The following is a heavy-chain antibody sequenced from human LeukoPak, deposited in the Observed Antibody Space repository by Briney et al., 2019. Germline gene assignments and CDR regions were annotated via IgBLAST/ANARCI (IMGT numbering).Heavy chain of an antibody. Sequence: SETLSLTCTVSGGSISSYYWSWIRQPAGKGLEWIGRIYTSGSTNYNPYLKSRVTMSVDTSKIQFSLKLSSVTAADTAVYYCARIYCSSTSCYTGSFYDYWGQGTLVTVSS. CDR2: IYTSGST. J-gene: IGHJ4*02. CDR3: ARIYCSSTSCYTGSFYDY. CDR1: GGSISSYY. D-gene: IGHD2-2*02. V-gene: IGHV4-4*07.